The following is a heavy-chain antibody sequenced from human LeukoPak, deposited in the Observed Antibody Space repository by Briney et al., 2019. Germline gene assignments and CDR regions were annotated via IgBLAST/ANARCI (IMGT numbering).Heavy chain of an antibody. J-gene: IGHJ6*02. D-gene: IGHD1-1*01. CDR3: ATGTRDYYYYYGMDV. Sequence: ASVKVSCKASGYTFTSYDINWVRQAPGKGLEWMGGFDPEDGETIYAQKFQGRVTMTEDTSTDTAYMELSSLRSEDTAVYYCATGTRDYYYYYGMDVWGQGTTVTVSS. CDR2: FDPEDGET. V-gene: IGHV1-24*01. CDR1: GYTFTSYD.